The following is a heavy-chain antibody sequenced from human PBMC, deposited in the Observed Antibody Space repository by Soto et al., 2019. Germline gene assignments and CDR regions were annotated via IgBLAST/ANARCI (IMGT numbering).Heavy chain of an antibody. CDR3: ARVTAMAEEQYYFDY. V-gene: IGHV3-53*01. CDR1: GFPLSNQY. Sequence: RLPCALSGFPLSNQYMTWGRQASGKGLEGVSVIYSGGYTAYGDSLKGRFTISRDKSKNTLYLQMNSLRADDTAVYYCARVTAMAEEQYYFDYWGQGTLVTVSS. J-gene: IGHJ4*02. D-gene: IGHD5-18*01. CDR2: IYSGGYT.